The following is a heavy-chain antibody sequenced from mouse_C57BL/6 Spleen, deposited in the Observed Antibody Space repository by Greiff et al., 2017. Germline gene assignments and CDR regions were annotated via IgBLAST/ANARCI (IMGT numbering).Heavy chain of an antibody. V-gene: IGHV1-69*01. CDR2: IDPSDSYT. D-gene: IGHD2-3*01. Sequence: QVQLQQPGAELVMPGASVKLSCKASGYTFTSYWMHWVKQRPGQGLDWIGEIDPSDSYTNYNQKFKGKSTLTVDKSSSTAYMQLSSLTSEDSAVYYCARRWLPYAMDYWGQGTSVTVSS. CDR3: ARRWLPYAMDY. CDR1: GYTFTSYW. J-gene: IGHJ4*01.